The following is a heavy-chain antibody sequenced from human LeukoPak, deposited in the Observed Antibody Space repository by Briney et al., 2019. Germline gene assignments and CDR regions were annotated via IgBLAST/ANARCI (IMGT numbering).Heavy chain of an antibody. Sequence: GGSLRLSCAASGFTFSNAWMSWVRQAPGKGLEWVSYISSSSSTIYYADSVKGRFTISRDNAKNSLYLQMNSLRAEDTAVYYCARATGYCSGGSCHYYYYYYMDVWGKGTTVTVSS. CDR2: ISSSSSTI. CDR1: GFTFSNAW. CDR3: ARATGYCSGGSCHYYYYYYMDV. V-gene: IGHV3-48*01. J-gene: IGHJ6*03. D-gene: IGHD2-15*01.